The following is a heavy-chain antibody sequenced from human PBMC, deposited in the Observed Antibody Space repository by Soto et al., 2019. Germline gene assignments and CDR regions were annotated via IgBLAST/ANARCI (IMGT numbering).Heavy chain of an antibody. V-gene: IGHV3-48*03. CDR2: IGTSGSTI. CDR1: GFPFSSYE. Sequence: EVQLVESGGGLVQPGGSLRLSCAASGFPFSSYEMNWVRLPPGKGLEWVSDIGTSGSTIYYADSVKGRFTISRENAKNALYLQMTSLRVEDTAVYYYARSPFLECNWAQGTLVTVSS. J-gene: IGHJ4*02. D-gene: IGHD3-3*02. CDR3: ARSPFLECN.